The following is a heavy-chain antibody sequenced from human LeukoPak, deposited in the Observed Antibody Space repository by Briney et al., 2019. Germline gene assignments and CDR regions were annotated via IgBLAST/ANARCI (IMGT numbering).Heavy chain of an antibody. CDR2: IFYIGST. CDR3: LRYCNSIRWKNHYGMDV. V-gene: IGHV4-39*01. J-gene: IGHJ6*02. Sequence: PSETLSLTCTVSAGSISSSTYYWGWIRQPPGKGLEWIGSIFYIGSTYYNPSLKSRVTISVDTSKNQFSLKLRSVTAADTAVYYCLRYCNSIRWKNHYGMDVWGQGTTVTVSS. D-gene: IGHD2/OR15-2a*01. CDR1: AGSISSSTYY.